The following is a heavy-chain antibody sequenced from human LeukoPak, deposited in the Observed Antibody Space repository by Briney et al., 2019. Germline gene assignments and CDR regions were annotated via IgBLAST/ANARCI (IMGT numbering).Heavy chain of an antibody. CDR3: LVFLG. CDR2: IKKDGSEK. CDR1: GFSFTHYA. V-gene: IGHV3-7*01. D-gene: IGHD3-3*01. Sequence: GGPRRLSCAAAGFSFTHYAMNGVRQAPGKGLEWVANIKKDGSEKNYVDSVKGRFTISRDNAKNSLYLQMNSLRPEDTAVYYCLVFLGGGQGTLVTVSS. J-gene: IGHJ4*02.